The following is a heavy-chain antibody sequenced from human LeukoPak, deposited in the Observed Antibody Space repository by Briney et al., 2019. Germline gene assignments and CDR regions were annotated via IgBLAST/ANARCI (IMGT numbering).Heavy chain of an antibody. J-gene: IGHJ5*02. V-gene: IGHV1-2*02. CDR1: RYTFTGYY. CDR2: INPNSGGT. CDR3: ARGGSGSYFSWLDP. Sequence: ASVKVSFKASRYTFTGYYMHWVRQAPGQGLECLGWINPNSGGTNYAQKFQGRVTMTRDTSISTAYMELSRLRSDDTAVCYCARGGSGSYFSWLDPWGQGTLVTVSS. D-gene: IGHD3-10*01.